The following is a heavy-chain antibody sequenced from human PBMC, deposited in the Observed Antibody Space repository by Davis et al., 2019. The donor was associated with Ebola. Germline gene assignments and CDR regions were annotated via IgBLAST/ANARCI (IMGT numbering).Heavy chain of an antibody. J-gene: IGHJ6*02. Sequence: GESLKISCAASGFTFSDYYMSWIRQAPGKGLEWVSYISSSSSYTNYADSVKGRFTISRDNAKNSLYLQMNSLRAEDTAVYYCARGWVVPEYGMDVWGQGTTVTVSS. CDR3: ARGWVVPEYGMDV. V-gene: IGHV3-11*06. CDR1: GFTFSDYY. CDR2: ISSSSSYT. D-gene: IGHD2-2*01.